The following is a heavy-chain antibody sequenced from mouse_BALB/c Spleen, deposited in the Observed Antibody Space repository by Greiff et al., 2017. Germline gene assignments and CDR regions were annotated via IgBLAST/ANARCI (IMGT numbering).Heavy chain of an antibody. D-gene: IGHD2-1*01. J-gene: IGHJ4*01. CDR2: ILPGSGST. CDR3: ARRGGNYEMDY. CDR1: GYTFSSYW. V-gene: IGHV1-9*01. Sequence: QVQLQQSGAELMKPGASVKISCKATGYTFSSYWIEWVKQRPGHGLEWIGEILPGSGSTNYNEKFKGKATFTADTSSNTAYMQLSSLTSEDSAVYYCARRGGNYEMDYWGQGTSVTVSS.